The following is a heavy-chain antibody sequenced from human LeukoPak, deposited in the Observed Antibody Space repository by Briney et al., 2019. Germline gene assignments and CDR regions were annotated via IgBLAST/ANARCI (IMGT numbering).Heavy chain of an antibody. D-gene: IGHD3-22*01. CDR1: GYSFTIYC. J-gene: IGHJ3*02. CDR2: VYPGDSDT. V-gene: IGHV5-51*01. CDR3: ARRGYDSSGYRDAFDI. Sequence: HRESLKISSKGSGYSFTIYCIGWVRQVPRQGMEWMGIVYPGDSDTTYSSSFQGQVTISADKSISTDYLQWSSLKASDTAMYYCARRGYDSSGYRDAFDIWGQGTMVTVSS.